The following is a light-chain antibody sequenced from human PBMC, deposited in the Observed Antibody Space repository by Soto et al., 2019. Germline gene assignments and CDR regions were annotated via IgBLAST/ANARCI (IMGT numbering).Light chain of an antibody. CDR2: AAS. CDR3: QLYGGSHMFS. Sequence: ENVVTQSPGTLSLSPGERATLSCRTSQSISSSYLAWYQQKPGQAPRLLIYAASSRATGIPDRFSGSGSGTDFTLTISRLEPEDFVVYYCQLYGGSHMFSFGQGTKLEIK. V-gene: IGKV3-20*01. J-gene: IGKJ2*01. CDR1: QSISSSY.